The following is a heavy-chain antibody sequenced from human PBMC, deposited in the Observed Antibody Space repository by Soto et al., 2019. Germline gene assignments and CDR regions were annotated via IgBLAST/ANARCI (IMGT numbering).Heavy chain of an antibody. Sequence: PGESLKISCKGSGYSFTSYWIGWVRQMPGKGLEWMGIIYPGDSDTRYSPSFQGQVTISADKSISTAYLQWSSLKASDTAMYYCARQKGVIRRPDYYYYYGMDVWGQGTTVTVSS. V-gene: IGHV5-51*01. J-gene: IGHJ6*02. CDR1: GYSFTSYW. CDR3: ARQKGVIRRPDYYYYYGMDV. CDR2: IYPGDSDT. D-gene: IGHD3-10*01.